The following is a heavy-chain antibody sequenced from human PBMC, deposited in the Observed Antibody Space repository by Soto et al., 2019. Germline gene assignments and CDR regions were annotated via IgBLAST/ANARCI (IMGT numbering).Heavy chain of an antibody. CDR1: GGTINSDGYS. CDR2: IYHSGTT. D-gene: IGHD3-9*01. CDR3: ARTSYDILTGRLDAFDV. Sequence: QLQLQESGSRLVKPSQTLSLTCSVSGGTINSDGYSWSWIRQPPGKGLEWSGYIYHSGTTYYNPSLKSRVTMSVDTSRKKFSLKLTSVTAADTAVYFCARTSYDILTGRLDAFDVWGHWTMVTVSS. V-gene: IGHV4-30-2*01. J-gene: IGHJ3*01.